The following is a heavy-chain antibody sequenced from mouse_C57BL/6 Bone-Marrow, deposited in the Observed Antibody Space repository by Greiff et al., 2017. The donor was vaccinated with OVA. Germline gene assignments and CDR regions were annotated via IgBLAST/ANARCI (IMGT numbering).Heavy chain of an antibody. CDR1: GYAFSSYW. J-gene: IGHJ1*03. CDR3: ARSDGSHWYFDV. CDR2: IYPGDGDT. D-gene: IGHD1-1*02. Sequence: VQLQQSGAELVKPGASVKISCKASGYAFSSYWMNWVKQRPGKGLEWIGQIYPGDGDTNYNGKFKGKATLTADKSSSTAYMQLSSLTSEDSAVYYCARSDGSHWYFDVWGTGTTVTVSS. V-gene: IGHV1-80*01.